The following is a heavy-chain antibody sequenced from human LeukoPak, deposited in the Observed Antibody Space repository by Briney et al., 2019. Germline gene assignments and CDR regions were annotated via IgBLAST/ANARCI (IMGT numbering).Heavy chain of an antibody. V-gene: IGHV3-74*01. CDR2: IDSDGSWT. CDR3: VSFYETY. J-gene: IGHJ4*02. CDR1: GNYW. Sequence: GGSLRLPCAASGNYWMHWVRQVPGKGLVWVSHIDSDGSWTSYADSVKGRYAISKDNVKNTVYLQMNSLRAEDTAVYYCVSFYETYWGRGTLVTVSS. D-gene: IGHD2/OR15-2a*01.